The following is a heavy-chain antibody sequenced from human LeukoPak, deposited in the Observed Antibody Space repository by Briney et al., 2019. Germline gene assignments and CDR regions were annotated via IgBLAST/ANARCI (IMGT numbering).Heavy chain of an antibody. V-gene: IGHV4-39*02. D-gene: IGHD2-15*01. CDR3: ARRGDGGLDY. Sequence: MPSETLPLTCSVSGDSISRHIYHWTWIRQSPGEGLEWIGNIHNSGTTYYKPSLKSRVTISVDTSKNHFSLKLSSVTAADTAVYYCARRGDGGLDYWGQGTPVTVSS. CDR2: IHNSGTT. J-gene: IGHJ4*02. CDR1: GDSISRHIYH.